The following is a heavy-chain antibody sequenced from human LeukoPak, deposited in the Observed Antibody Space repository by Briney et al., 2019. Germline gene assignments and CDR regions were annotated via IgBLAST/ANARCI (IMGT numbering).Heavy chain of an antibody. CDR3: ARARGGYSYGYYFDY. CDR1: GGSISSGDYY. D-gene: IGHD5-18*01. J-gene: IGHJ4*02. CDR2: IHYSGST. Sequence: SETLSLTCTVSGGSISSGDYYWSWIRQPPGKGLEWIGYIHYSGSTYYNPSLKSRVTISVVTSKNQFSLKLSSVTAADTAVYYCARARGGYSYGYYFDYWGQGTLVTVSS. V-gene: IGHV4-30-4*01.